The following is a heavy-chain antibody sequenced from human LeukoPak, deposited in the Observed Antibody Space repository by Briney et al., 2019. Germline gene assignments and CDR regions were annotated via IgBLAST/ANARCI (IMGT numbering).Heavy chain of an antibody. J-gene: IGHJ3*02. CDR1: GYTFTSYY. V-gene: IGHV1-46*01. Sequence: ASVKVSCKASGYTFTSYYMHWVRQAPGQGLEWMGIINPSGGSTSYAQKFQGRVTMTRDTSTSTVYMELSSLRSEDTAVYCCARAGYYYDSSGYFRAFDIWGQGTMVTVSS. CDR3: ARAGYYYDSSGYFRAFDI. D-gene: IGHD3-22*01. CDR2: INPSGGST.